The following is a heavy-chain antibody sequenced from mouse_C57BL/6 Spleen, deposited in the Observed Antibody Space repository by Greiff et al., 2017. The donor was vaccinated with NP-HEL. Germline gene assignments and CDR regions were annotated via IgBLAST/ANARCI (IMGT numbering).Heavy chain of an antibody. Sequence: EVQLQQSGPELVKPGASVKMSCKASGYTFTDYNMHWVKQSHGKSLEWIGYINPNNGGTSYNQKFKGKATLTVNKSSSTAYMELRSLTSEDSAVYYCARRGLLRDYFDDWGQGTTLTVSS. J-gene: IGHJ2*01. D-gene: IGHD1-1*01. V-gene: IGHV1-22*01. CDR1: GYTFTDYN. CDR3: ARRGLLRDYFDD. CDR2: INPNNGGT.